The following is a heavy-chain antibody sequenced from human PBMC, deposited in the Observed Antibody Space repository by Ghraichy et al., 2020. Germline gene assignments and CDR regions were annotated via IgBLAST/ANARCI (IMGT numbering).Heavy chain of an antibody. D-gene: IGHD3-3*01. Sequence: SETLSLTCTVSGGSISSGGYYWSWIRQHPGKGLEWIGYIYYSGSTYYNPSLKSRVTISVDTSKNQFSLKLSSVTAADTAVYYCARDRRVYDFWSGSDPWGQGTLVTVSS. CDR1: GGSISSGGYY. V-gene: IGHV4-31*03. CDR3: ARDRRVYDFWSGSDP. CDR2: IYYSGST. J-gene: IGHJ5*02.